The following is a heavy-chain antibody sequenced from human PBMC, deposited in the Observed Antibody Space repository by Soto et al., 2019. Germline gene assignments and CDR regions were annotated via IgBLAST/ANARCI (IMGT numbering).Heavy chain of an antibody. Sequence: GGSLRLSSPASAFPFSSHSMSWVRQAPWKGQEWVSAISGSGGSTYYADSVKGRFTISRDNSKNTLYLQMNSLRAEDTAVYYCAQTTYYDILTGPPGGAFDIWGQGTMVTVSS. CDR1: AFPFSSHS. D-gene: IGHD3-9*01. J-gene: IGHJ3*02. CDR2: ISGSGGST. CDR3: AQTTYYDILTGPPGGAFDI. V-gene: IGHV3-23*01.